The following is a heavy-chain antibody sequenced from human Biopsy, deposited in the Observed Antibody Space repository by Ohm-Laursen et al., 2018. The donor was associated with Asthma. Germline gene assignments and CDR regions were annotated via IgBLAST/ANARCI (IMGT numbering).Heavy chain of an antibody. D-gene: IGHD4-23*01. CDR3: ARTHERWASIQDDALDI. CDR1: GFTFSIYD. CDR2: ISYDGGNK. Sequence: SLKLSRSASGFTFSIYDIHWVRQAPGKGLERVAVISYDGGNKFYGDSVKGRFTLSRDNSRNTLYHQMNSLRVEDTAIYYCARTHERWASIQDDALDIWGQGTMVIVSS. V-gene: IGHV3-30*03. J-gene: IGHJ3*02.